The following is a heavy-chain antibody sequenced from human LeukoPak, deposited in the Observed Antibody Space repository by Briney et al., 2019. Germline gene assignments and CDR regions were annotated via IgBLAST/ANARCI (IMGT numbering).Heavy chain of an antibody. Sequence: GGSLRLSCAASGFTFSSYGMHWVRQAPGKGLEWVAFIRYDGSNKYYADSVKGRFTISRDNSKNTLYLQMNSLRAEDTAVYYCAKDINSVGATYFDYWGRGTLVTVSS. CDR3: AKDINSVGATYFDY. J-gene: IGHJ4*02. CDR1: GFTFSSYG. D-gene: IGHD1-26*01. CDR2: IRYDGSNK. V-gene: IGHV3-30*02.